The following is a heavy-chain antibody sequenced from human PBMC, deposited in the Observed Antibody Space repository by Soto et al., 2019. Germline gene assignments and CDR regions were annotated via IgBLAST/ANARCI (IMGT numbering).Heavy chain of an antibody. J-gene: IGHJ5*01. Sequence: FPRLWNGAGGFTIGSFGMSWVRPAPGKGLEWVGRIKTKTDGGTTDYAAPVKGRFTISRDDSKNTLYLQMNSLKTEDTAVYYCTSLTGTFDSWGQGTLVTVSS. D-gene: IGHD1-7*01. CDR2: IKTKTDGGTT. V-gene: IGHV3-15*01. CDR1: GFTIGSFG. CDR3: TSLTGTFDS.